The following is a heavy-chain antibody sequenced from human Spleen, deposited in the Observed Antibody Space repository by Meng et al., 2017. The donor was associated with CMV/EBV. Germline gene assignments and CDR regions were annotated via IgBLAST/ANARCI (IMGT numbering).Heavy chain of an antibody. Sequence: ASGGTFSSYAISWVRQAPGQGLEWMGWISAYNGNTNYAQKLQGRVTMTTDTSTSTAYMELRSLRSDDTAVYYCARDGYSSSPGWFDPWGQGTLVTVSS. D-gene: IGHD6-6*01. V-gene: IGHV1-18*01. CDR2: ISAYNGNT. CDR3: ARDGYSSSPGWFDP. CDR1: GGTFSSYA. J-gene: IGHJ5*02.